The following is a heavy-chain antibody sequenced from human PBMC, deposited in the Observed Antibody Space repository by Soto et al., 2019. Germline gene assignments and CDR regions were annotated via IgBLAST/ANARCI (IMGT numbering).Heavy chain of an antibody. CDR3: ARGYDYIWGSYRSPTTYSDY. D-gene: IGHD3-16*02. J-gene: IGHJ4*02. Sequence: SLRLSCAASGFTFSSYAMSWVRQAPGKGLEWVSAISGSGGSTYYADSVKGRFTISRHNSKNTLYLQMNSLRAEDTAVYYCARGYDYIWGSYRSPTTYSDYWGQGTLVTVSS. CDR2: ISGSGGST. V-gene: IGHV3-23*01. CDR1: GFTFSSYA.